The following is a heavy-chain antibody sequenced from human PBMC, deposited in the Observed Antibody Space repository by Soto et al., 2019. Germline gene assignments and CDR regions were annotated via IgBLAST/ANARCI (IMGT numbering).Heavy chain of an antibody. D-gene: IGHD6-19*01. CDR1: GGTFSSYA. Sequence: QVQLVQSGAEVKKPGSSVKVSCKASGGTFSSYAISWVRQAPGQGLEWMGGIIPIFGTANSAQKFQGRVTITADESTSTAYRELSSLRSEDTAVYYCAREHRYRSGWYGAHWFDPWGQGTLVTVSS. J-gene: IGHJ5*02. CDR2: IIPIFGTA. V-gene: IGHV1-69*12. CDR3: AREHRYRSGWYGAHWFDP.